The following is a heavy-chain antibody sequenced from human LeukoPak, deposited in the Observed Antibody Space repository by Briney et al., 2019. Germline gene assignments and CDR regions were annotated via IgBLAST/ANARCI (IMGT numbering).Heavy chain of an antibody. CDR3: ARGSSSWYRGFDY. CDR2: IYYSGST. CDR1: GGSISSGDYY. D-gene: IGHD6-13*01. Sequence: PSETLSLTCTVSGGSISSGDYYWSWIRQPPGKGLEWIGYIYYSGSTYYNPSIKSRVTISVDTSKNQFSLKLSSVTAADTAVYYCARGSSSWYRGFDYWGQGTLVTVSS. J-gene: IGHJ4*02. V-gene: IGHV4-30-4*08.